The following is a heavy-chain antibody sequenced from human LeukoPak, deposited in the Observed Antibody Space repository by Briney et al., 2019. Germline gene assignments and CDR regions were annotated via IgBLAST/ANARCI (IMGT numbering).Heavy chain of an antibody. Sequence: GGSLRLSCAASGFIFTNHAMSWVRQAPGKGLQWVSVISGGGRTTEYADSVKGRFTISRDNSQNTVSLQMNSLRVEDTAIYYCAKNLMVKRYIDSWGQGTLVTVSS. V-gene: IGHV3-23*01. CDR1: GFIFTNHA. CDR3: AKNLMVKRYIDS. CDR2: ISGGGRTT. D-gene: IGHD5-18*01. J-gene: IGHJ4*02.